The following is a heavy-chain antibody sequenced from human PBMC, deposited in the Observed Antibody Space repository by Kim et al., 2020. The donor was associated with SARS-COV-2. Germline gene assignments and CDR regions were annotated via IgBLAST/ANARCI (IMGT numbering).Heavy chain of an antibody. J-gene: IGHJ4*02. V-gene: IGHV3-30*01. CDR3: ARACIRRDGYNSHGDY. D-gene: IGHD5-12*01. Sequence: SVKGRFTITRDNSKNTLYLQMNSLRAEDTAVYYCARACIRRDGYNSHGDYWGQGTLVTVSS.